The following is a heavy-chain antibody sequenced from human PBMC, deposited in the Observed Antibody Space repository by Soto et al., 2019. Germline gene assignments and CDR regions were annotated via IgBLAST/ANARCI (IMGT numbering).Heavy chain of an antibody. V-gene: IGHV4-31*04. D-gene: IGHD6-6*01. CDR3: ARQGYSSSSNIGY. J-gene: IGHJ4*02. CDR1: GGSISGGRYY. CDR2: TYYSGAT. Sequence: QVRLQESGPGLVRPSQTLSLTCTVSGGSISGGRYYWIWIRQRPGEGLVWLGYTYYSGATYYNPSLKSRVAISVDTSKDQLTLKVDSVTAADSAVYFCARQGYSSSSNIGYWGQGTLVTVSS.